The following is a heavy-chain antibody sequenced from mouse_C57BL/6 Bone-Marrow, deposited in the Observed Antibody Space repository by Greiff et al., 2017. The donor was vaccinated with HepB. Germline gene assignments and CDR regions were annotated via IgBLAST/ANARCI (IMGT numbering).Heavy chain of an antibody. V-gene: IGHV5-17*01. CDR1: GFTFSDYG. CDR3: AREVAPYAMDY. D-gene: IGHD1-1*01. Sequence: EVQRVESGGGLVKPGGSLKLSCAASGFTFSDYGMHWVRQAPEKALEWVAYISSGSSTIYYADTVKGRFTISRDNAKNTLFLQMTSLRSEDTAMYYCAREVAPYAMDYWGQGTSVTVSS. J-gene: IGHJ4*01. CDR2: ISSGSSTI.